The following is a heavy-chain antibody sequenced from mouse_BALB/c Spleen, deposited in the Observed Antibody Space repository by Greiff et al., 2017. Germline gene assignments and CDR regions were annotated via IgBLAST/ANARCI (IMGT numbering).Heavy chain of an antibody. D-gene: IGHD2-1*01. V-gene: IGHV5-6*02. J-gene: IGHJ2*01. CDR2: ISSGGSYT. CDR3: ARDGNYFDY. CDR1: GFTFSSYG. Sequence: DVMLVESGGDLVKPGGSLKLSCAASGFTFSSYGMSWVRQTPDKRLEWVATISSGGSYTYYPDSVKGRFTISRDNAKNILYLQMSSLRSEDTAMYYCARDGNYFDYWGQGTTLTVSS.